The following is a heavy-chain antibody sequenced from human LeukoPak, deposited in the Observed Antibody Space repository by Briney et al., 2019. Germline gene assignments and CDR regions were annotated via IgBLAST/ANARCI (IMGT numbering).Heavy chain of an antibody. CDR3: ARDDGDGYNFDY. Sequence: KTGGSLRLSCAASGFTFSSYSMNWVRQAPGQGLGWVSSISSSSSYTYYADSVRGRFNIPRDNAKNSLYLQMNSLRAEDTAVYYCARDDGDGYNFDYWGQGTLVTVSS. CDR2: ISSSSSYT. D-gene: IGHD5-24*01. V-gene: IGHV3-21*01. CDR1: GFTFSSYS. J-gene: IGHJ4*02.